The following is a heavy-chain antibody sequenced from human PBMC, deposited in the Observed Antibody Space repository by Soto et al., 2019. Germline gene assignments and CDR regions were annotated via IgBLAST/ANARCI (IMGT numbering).Heavy chain of an antibody. J-gene: IGHJ4*02. Sequence: PGGFLRLSCAASGFTFSTYGMSWVRQSPGKGLEWVSSISGSGDDTYYADSVKGRFTISRDNSEKTLYLQMNSLRVEDTALYYCAKERPSGGDYHEVFFWGQGTLVTVSS. CDR1: GFTFSTYG. V-gene: IGHV3-23*01. D-gene: IGHD2-21*01. CDR2: ISGSGDDT. CDR3: AKERPSGGDYHEVFF.